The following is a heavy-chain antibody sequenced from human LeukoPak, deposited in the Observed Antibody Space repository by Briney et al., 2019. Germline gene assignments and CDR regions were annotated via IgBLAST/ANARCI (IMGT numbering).Heavy chain of an antibody. Sequence: SETLSLTCAVSGGSFSGYYWSWIRQPPGKGLEWIGEINHSGSTNYNPSLKSRVTISVGTSRNQFSLKLSSVTAADTAVYYCARGVYYDSSGYYFWNYWGQGTLVTVSS. V-gene: IGHV4-34*01. CDR2: INHSGST. CDR3: ARGVYYDSSGYYFWNY. D-gene: IGHD3-22*01. J-gene: IGHJ4*02. CDR1: GGSFSGYY.